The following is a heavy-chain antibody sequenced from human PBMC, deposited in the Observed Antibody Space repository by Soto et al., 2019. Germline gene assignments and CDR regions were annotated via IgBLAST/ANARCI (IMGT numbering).Heavy chain of an antibody. J-gene: IGHJ2*01. CDR2: INPSGST. CDR3: ARGYSSSCHWLHDHYWYFDL. D-gene: IGHD6-13*01. Sequence: QVQLQQWGAGLLKPSETLSLTCAVYGGSFSGYYWSWIRQPPGKGLEWIGEINPSGSTNYNPSLKGRVTISIDTSKNHSSLKLSSVTAADTAVYYCARGYSSSCHWLHDHYWYFDLWGRGTLVTVSS. V-gene: IGHV4-34*01. CDR1: GGSFSGYY.